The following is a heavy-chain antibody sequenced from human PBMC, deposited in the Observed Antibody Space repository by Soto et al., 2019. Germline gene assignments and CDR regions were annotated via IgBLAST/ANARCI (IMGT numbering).Heavy chain of an antibody. D-gene: IGHD4-17*01. Sequence: PSETLSLTCAVYGGSFSGYYWSWIRQPPGKGLEWIGEINHSGSTNYNPSLKSRVTISVDTSKNQFSLKLSSVTAAATAVYYCGRRSPYGAYARKNFFDYWGQGTLVTVSS. V-gene: IGHV4-34*01. CDR1: GGSFSGYY. J-gene: IGHJ4*02. CDR2: INHSGST. CDR3: GRRSPYGAYARKNFFDY.